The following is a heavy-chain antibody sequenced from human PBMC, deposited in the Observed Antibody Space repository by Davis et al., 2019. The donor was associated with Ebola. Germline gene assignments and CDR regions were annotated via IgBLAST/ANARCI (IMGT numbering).Heavy chain of an antibody. J-gene: IGHJ4*02. CDR3: ASHTARRSSSDRRYYFDY. CDR2: IIPIFGTT. V-gene: IGHV1-69*13. Sequence: SVKVSCKASGGTFSSYAISWVRQAPGQGLEWMGGIIPIFGTTNYAQKFQGRVTITADESTSTAYMELSSLRSEDTAVYYCASHTARRSSSDRRYYFDYWGQGTLVTVSS. D-gene: IGHD6-6*01. CDR1: GGTFSSYA.